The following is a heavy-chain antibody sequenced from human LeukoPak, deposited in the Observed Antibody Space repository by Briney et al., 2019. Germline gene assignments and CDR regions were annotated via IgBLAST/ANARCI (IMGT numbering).Heavy chain of an antibody. J-gene: IGHJ4*02. CDR3: ARGPPSQWLVPFDY. D-gene: IGHD6-19*01. CDR2: ISAYNGNT. CDR1: GYTFTSYG. Sequence: ASVKVSCKASGYTFTSYGISWVRQAPGQGLEWMRWISAYNGNTNYAQKLQGRVTMTTDTSTSTAYMELRSLRSDDTAVYYCARGPPSQWLVPFDYWGQGTLVTVSS. V-gene: IGHV1-18*01.